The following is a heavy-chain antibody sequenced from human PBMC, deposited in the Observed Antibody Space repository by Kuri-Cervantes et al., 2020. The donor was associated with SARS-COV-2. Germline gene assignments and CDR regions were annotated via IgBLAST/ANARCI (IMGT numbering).Heavy chain of an antibody. J-gene: IGHJ4*02. CDR2: INDSGNYR. CDR1: GFTFSSYS. V-gene: IGHV3-21*01. D-gene: IGHD7-27*01. Sequence: GGSLRLSCAASGFTFSSYSMNWVRQAPGKGPEWVSSINDSGNYRWYADSVKGRFTISRDNAKNSLYLQMSSLRAEDTAVYYCARDLRLGKSLDYWGQGTPVTVSS. CDR3: ARDLRLGKSLDY.